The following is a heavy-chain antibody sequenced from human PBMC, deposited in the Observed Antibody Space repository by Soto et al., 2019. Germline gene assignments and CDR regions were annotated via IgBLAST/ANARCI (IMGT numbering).Heavy chain of an antibody. CDR1: GGSISSYY. D-gene: IGHD2-2*01. CDR2: IHYSGST. J-gene: IGHJ6*02. Sequence: QVQLQESGPGLVKPSETLSLTCTVSGGSISSYYWSWIRQSPGKGLEWIGYIHYSGSTKSNPSLKSRVTISVDTCRNQVSLKLRSVTAADSAVYFCARARYQLLHPYYYGMDVWGQGTTVTVSS. V-gene: IGHV4-59*01. CDR3: ARARYQLLHPYYYGMDV.